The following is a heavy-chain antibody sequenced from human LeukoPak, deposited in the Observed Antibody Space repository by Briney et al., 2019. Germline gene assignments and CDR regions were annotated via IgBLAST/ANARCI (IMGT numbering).Heavy chain of an antibody. CDR3: AKEIWPTVTTPGHTHFDY. D-gene: IGHD4-17*01. CDR1: GFTFSSYW. Sequence: GGSLRLSCAGSGFTFSSYWMSWVRQAPGKGLEWVANIKQDGSEKHYVDSVKGRFTISRDNSKNTLCLQMNSLRAEDTAVYYCAKEIWPTVTTPGHTHFDYWGQGTLVTVSS. V-gene: IGHV3-7*01. J-gene: IGHJ4*02. CDR2: IKQDGSEK.